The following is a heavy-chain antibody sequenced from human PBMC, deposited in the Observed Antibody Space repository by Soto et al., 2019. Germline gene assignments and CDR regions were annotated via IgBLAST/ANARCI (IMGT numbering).Heavy chain of an antibody. J-gene: IGHJ5*02. D-gene: IGHD3-22*01. CDR1: GFTLSSYA. CDR3: VKEGYYYDSSGYYYGWFDP. V-gene: IGHV3-64D*06. CDR2: ISSNGGST. Sequence: GGSLRLSCSASGFTLSSYAMHWVRQAPGKGLEYVSAISSNGGSTYYADSVKGRFTISRDNSKNTLYLQMSSLRAEDTAVYYCVKEGYYYDSSGYYYGWFDPWGQGTLVTVS.